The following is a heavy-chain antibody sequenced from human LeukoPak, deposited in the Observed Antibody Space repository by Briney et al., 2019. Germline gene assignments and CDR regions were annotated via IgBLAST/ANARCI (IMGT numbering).Heavy chain of an antibody. D-gene: IGHD4-17*01. CDR1: GITFKNGL. J-gene: IGHJ6*02. CDR3: ARGVDYGDPYYYGMDV. V-gene: IGHV3-11*01. CDR2: ISSSGSTI. Sequence: GALRLSFGSSGITFKNGLINWVRQAPGKGLGGVSYISSSGSTIYYADSVKGRFTISRDNAKNSLYLQMNSLRAEDTAVYYCARGVDYGDPYYYGMDVWGQGTTVTVSS.